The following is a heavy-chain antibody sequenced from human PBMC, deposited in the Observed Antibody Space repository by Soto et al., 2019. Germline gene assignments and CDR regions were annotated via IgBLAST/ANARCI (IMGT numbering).Heavy chain of an antibody. CDR1: GYTFTSYG. D-gene: IGHD2-2*01. CDR3: VRERRYCSSTSCRRDY. V-gene: IGHV1-3*01. CDR2: INAGNGNT. Sequence: ASVKVSCKASGYTFTSYGNSWVRQAPGQRLEWMGWINAGNGNTKYSQKFQGRVTITRDTSASTAYMELSSLRSEDTAVYYCVRERRYCSSTSCRRDYWGQGTLVTVSS. J-gene: IGHJ4*02.